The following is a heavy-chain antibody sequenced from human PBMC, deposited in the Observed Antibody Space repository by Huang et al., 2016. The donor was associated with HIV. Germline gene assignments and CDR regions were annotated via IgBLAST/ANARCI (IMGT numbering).Heavy chain of an antibody. CDR2: RNPNSGKT. D-gene: IGHD6-19*01. Sequence: QVQLVQSGPEVKKPGASVKVSCQTSGYIFSNYDINWVRQAPGQGLPWMGWRNPNSGKTAYGQNFQGRVTLTRSTSTGAAYMVVNSLTSQDTAVYYCARLTSGWYQDYWGQGTLVTVSS. J-gene: IGHJ4*02. CDR1: GYIFSNYD. V-gene: IGHV1-8*01. CDR3: ARLTSGWYQDY.